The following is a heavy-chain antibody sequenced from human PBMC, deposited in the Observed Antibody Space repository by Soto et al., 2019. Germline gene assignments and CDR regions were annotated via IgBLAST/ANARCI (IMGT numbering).Heavy chain of an antibody. CDR1: GGTFSRYT. CDR3: ARDVTLYDSSDYYYLY. J-gene: IGHJ4*02. CDR2: STPMVGTP. D-gene: IGHD3-22*01. Sequence: QVQLVQSGAEVNKPGSSVKVSCKASGGTFSRYTITWVRQAPGQGLEWIGGSTPMVGTPNYAQKCQGRVTITADESTITAYMELSSLRSEDTAMYYCARDVTLYDSSDYYYLYCGQGTLVTVSS. V-gene: IGHV1-69*01.